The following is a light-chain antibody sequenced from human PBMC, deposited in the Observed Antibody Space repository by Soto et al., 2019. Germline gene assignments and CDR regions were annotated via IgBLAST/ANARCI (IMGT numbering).Light chain of an antibody. J-gene: IGKJ3*01. CDR1: RTVDGNY. CDR3: QQYSASPRT. CDR2: SAS. V-gene: IGKV3-20*01. Sequence: LSPGERATLSCMASRTVDGNYLAWYHQKPGQPPRLLIHSASTRAPGIPDRFSASGAGTDFTLTISRLEPEDSAVYYCQQYSASPRTFGPGTKVDIK.